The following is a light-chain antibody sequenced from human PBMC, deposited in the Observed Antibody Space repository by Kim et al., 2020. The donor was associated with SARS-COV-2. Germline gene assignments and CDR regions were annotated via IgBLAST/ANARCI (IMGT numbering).Light chain of an antibody. CDR3: QKCDSAPWT. V-gene: IGKV1-27*01. J-gene: IGKJ1*01. CDR1: QDISNY. CDR2: AAS. Sequence: ACGGDRVTNTCRESQDISNYLAWFPLTPGKAPKLLIYAASALQPGVPSRFSGSGSGTDFTLTVTSLQPEDVATYYCQKCDSAPWTFGQGTKVDIK.